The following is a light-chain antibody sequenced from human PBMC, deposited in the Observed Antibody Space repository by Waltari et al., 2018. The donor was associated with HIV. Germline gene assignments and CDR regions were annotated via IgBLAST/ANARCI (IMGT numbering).Light chain of an antibody. CDR1: SGSVSSSYY. CDR2: STN. J-gene: IGLJ3*02. Sequence: QTVVTQEPSFSVSPGGTVTLTCGLRSGSVSSSYYPSWSQQTPGLPPRTLIYSTNSRSSVVPDRFSGSILGNKAALTITGAQADDESDYYCVLYMPSGIWVFGGGTKLTVL. CDR3: VLYMPSGIWV. V-gene: IGLV8-61*01.